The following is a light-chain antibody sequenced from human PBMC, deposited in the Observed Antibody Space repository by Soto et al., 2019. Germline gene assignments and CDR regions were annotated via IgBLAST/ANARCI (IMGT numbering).Light chain of an antibody. Sequence: RITQSQPSLSCSVGDRVTITCRASQSISIYLTWYQLKPGKAPNLLIYDASSLQSGVPSRFSGSGSGTDFTLTISSLQPEDFATYYCQQSYSTPPTFGQGTLLEIK. CDR1: QSISIY. CDR3: QQSYSTPPT. J-gene: IGKJ5*01. V-gene: IGKV1-39*01. CDR2: DAS.